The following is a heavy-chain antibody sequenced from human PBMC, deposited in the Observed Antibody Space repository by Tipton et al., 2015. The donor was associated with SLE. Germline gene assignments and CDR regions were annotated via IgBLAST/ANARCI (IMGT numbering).Heavy chain of an antibody. CDR3: ARVGPLIAAAGTRGWFDP. V-gene: IGHV4-61*09. D-gene: IGHD6-13*01. CDR1: GGSISSGSYY. Sequence: TLSLTCTVSGGSISSGSYYWSWIRQPAGKGLEWIGYIYTSGSTNYNPSLKSRVTISVDTSKNQFSLKLSSVTAADTAVYYCARVGPLIAAAGTRGWFDPWGQGTLVTVSS. J-gene: IGHJ5*02. CDR2: IYTSGST.